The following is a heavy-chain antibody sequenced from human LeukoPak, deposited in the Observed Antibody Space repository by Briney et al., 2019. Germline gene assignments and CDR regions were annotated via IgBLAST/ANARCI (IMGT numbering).Heavy chain of an antibody. CDR1: GFTFDDYA. J-gene: IGHJ4*02. D-gene: IGHD1-1*01. Sequence: GRSLRLSCAASGFTFDDYAMHWVRQAPGKGLEWVSGISWNSGSIGYADSVKGRFTISRDNAKNSLYLQMNSLRAEDMALYYCAKDLGYNWNDRGYFDYWGQGTLVTVSS. CDR3: AKDLGYNWNDRGYFDY. V-gene: IGHV3-9*03. CDR2: ISWNSGSI.